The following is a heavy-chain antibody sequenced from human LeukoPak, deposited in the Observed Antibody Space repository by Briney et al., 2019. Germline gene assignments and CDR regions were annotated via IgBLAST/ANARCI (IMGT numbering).Heavy chain of an antibody. Sequence: GESLKISCKGSGYSFTNYWIGWVRQMPGKGLEWMEIIYPGDSDTRYSPSFQGQVTISADKSISTAYLQWSSLKASDTAMYYCARFDFSSSSLFDFWGQGTMVTVSS. J-gene: IGHJ3*01. V-gene: IGHV5-51*01. CDR1: GYSFTNYW. CDR3: ARFDFSSSSLFDF. D-gene: IGHD6-6*01. CDR2: IYPGDSDT.